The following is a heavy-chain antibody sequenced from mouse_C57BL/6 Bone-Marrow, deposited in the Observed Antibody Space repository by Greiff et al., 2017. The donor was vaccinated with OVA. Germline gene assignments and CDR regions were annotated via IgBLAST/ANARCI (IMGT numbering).Heavy chain of an antibody. CDR3: ARNYYGSSFYAMDY. Sequence: VHLVESGPGLVAPSQSLSITCTVSGFSLTSYGVHWVRQPPGKGLEWLVVIWSDGSTTYNSALKSRLSISKDNSKSQVSLKMNSLQTDDTAMYYCARNYYGSSFYAMDYWGQGTSVTVSS. D-gene: IGHD1-1*01. CDR2: IWSDGST. V-gene: IGHV2-6*02. CDR1: GFSLTSYG. J-gene: IGHJ4*01.